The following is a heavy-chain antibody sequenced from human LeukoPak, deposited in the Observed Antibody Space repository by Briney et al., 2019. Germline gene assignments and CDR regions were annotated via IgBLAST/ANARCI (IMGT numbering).Heavy chain of an antibody. CDR1: DGSLSGYY. CDR3: ARFSSSWYLFDF. D-gene: IGHD6-13*01. Sequence: PSETLTLPCTVSDGSLSGYYWSWVRQPPGKGLEWIGYIYYSGRTNYNPALKRRVTISLDTSKSHFSLHLSSMTAADTAVYYCARFSSSWYLFDFGGQGTLVTVSS. CDR2: IYYSGRT. J-gene: IGHJ4*02. V-gene: IGHV4-59*01.